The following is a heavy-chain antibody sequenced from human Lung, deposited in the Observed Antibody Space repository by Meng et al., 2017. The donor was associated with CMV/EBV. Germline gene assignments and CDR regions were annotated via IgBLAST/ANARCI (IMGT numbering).Heavy chain of an antibody. J-gene: IGHJ4*02. CDR1: GGSFSGYY. CDR3: ARRQRSYGSPHLVH. D-gene: IGHD5-18*01. V-gene: IGHV4-34*01. Sequence: CAVYGGSFSGYYGSWIRQPPGKGLEWIGEINHSGSTNYNPSLKSRVTISVDTSKNQFSLKLSSVTAADTAVYYCARRQRSYGSPHLVHWGQGTLVTVSS. CDR2: INHSGST.